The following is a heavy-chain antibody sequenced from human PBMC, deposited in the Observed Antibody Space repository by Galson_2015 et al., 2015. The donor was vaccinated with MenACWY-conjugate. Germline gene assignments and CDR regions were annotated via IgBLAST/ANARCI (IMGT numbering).Heavy chain of an antibody. J-gene: IGHJ3*02. V-gene: IGHV3-30*18. D-gene: IGHD1-26*01. CDR2: ISSDGNYK. CDR3: AKDGGSYWGGFDI. CDR1: GFTFSNSL. Sequence: SLRLSCAASGFTFSNSLMSWVRQAPGKGLEWLAMISSDGNYKYYADSVKGRFFVSRDNSWNTLFLQLNSLRPEDTALYYCAKDGGSYWGGFDIWGQGTMVTVSS.